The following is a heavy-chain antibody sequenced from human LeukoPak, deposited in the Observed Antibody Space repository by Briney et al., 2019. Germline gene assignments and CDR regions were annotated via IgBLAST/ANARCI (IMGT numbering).Heavy chain of an antibody. V-gene: IGHV3-30*18. CDR3: AKGRSSSGRYRLGVY. J-gene: IGHJ4*02. Sequence: PGRSLRLSCAASGFTFSSYGMHWVRQAPGKGLEWVAVISYDGSNKYYADSVKGRFTISRDNSKNTLYLQMNSLRAEDSAVYYCAKGRSSSGRYRLGVYWGQGTLVTVSS. CDR1: GFTFSSYG. D-gene: IGHD6-19*01. CDR2: ISYDGSNK.